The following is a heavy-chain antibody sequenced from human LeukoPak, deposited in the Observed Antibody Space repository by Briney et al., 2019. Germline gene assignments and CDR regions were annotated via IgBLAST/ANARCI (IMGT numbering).Heavy chain of an antibody. Sequence: ASVKVSCKASGYTFNRYGISWVRQAPGQGLEWMGWISAYNGNTKYSQKVQGRVTMTTDTSTSTAYMELRSLRSDDTAVYYCASATLRCSGGSCYEMDVWGKGTTVTVSS. D-gene: IGHD2-15*01. V-gene: IGHV1-18*01. CDR1: GYTFNRYG. CDR3: ASATLRCSGGSCYEMDV. J-gene: IGHJ6*04. CDR2: ISAYNGNT.